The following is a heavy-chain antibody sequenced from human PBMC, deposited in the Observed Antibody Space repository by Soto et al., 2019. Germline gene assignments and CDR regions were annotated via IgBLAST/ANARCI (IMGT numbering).Heavy chain of an antibody. CDR1: GGTFSSYA. CDR2: IIPIFGTA. Sequence: SVKVSCKASGGTFSSYAISWVRQAPGQGLEWMGGIIPIFGTANYAQKFQGRVTITADESTSTAYMELSSLRSEDTAVCYCARDIVVVVAAPPYYYGMDVWGQGTTVTVSS. CDR3: ARDIVVVVAAPPYYYGMDV. D-gene: IGHD2-15*01. V-gene: IGHV1-69*13. J-gene: IGHJ6*02.